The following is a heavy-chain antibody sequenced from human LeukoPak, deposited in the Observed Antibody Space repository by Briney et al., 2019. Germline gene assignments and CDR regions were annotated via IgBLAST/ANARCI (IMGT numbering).Heavy chain of an antibody. CDR3: AREGYYYDSSGYYYVREAFDI. Sequence: GRSLRLSCAASGFTFSSYGMHWVRQAPGKGLEWVSYISSSSTIYYADSVKGRFTISRDNAKNSLYLQMNSLRDEDTAVYYCAREGYYYDSSGYYYVREAFDIWGQGTMVTVSS. D-gene: IGHD3-22*01. CDR1: GFTFSSYG. J-gene: IGHJ3*02. CDR2: ISSSSTI. V-gene: IGHV3-48*02.